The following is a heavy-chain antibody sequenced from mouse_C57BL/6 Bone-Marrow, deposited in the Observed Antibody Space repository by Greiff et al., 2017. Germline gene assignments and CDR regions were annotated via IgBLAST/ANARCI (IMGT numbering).Heavy chain of an antibody. CDR1: GFNIKDYY. J-gene: IGHJ2*01. V-gene: IGHV14-1*01. Sequence: EVQLQQSGAELVRPGASVKLSCTASGFNIKDYYMHWVKQRPEQGLEWIGRLDPEDGDTEYAPKFQGKATMTADTSSNTAYLQLSSLTSEDTAVYYCTTPLYDGSSYFDYWGQGTTLTVSS. CDR2: LDPEDGDT. CDR3: TTPLYDGSSYFDY. D-gene: IGHD1-1*01.